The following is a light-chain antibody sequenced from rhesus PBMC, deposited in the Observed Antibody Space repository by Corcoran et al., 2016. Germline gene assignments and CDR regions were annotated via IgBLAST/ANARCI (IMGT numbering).Light chain of an antibody. Sequence: DIQMTQSPSSLSASVGDRVTITCRARQGINHYLSWYQQKPGKAPTPLINYASSLETGGPSRFSGSGSGTDYTLPISSLQPEDIATYSCQQYNNSPFTFGPGTKLDIK. V-gene: IGKV1-66*01. J-gene: IGKJ3*01. CDR3: QQYNNSPFT. CDR1: QGINHY. CDR2: YAS.